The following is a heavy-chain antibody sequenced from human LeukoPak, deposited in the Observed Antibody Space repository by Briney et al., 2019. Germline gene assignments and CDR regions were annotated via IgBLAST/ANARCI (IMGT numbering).Heavy chain of an antibody. CDR1: GGSFSGYY. J-gene: IGHJ4*02. Sequence: SETLSLTCAVYGGSFSGYYWSWIRQPPGKGLEWIGEINHSGSTNYNPSLKSRVTISVDTSKNQFSLKLSSVTAADTAVYYCAGVIVGATTDYWGQGTLVTVSS. D-gene: IGHD1-26*01. CDR2: INHSGST. CDR3: AGVIVGATTDY. V-gene: IGHV4-34*01.